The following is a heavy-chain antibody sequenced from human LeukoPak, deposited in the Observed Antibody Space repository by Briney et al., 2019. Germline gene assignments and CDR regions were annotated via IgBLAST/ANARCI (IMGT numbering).Heavy chain of an antibody. CDR1: GGPISSSSYY. V-gene: IGHV4-39*01. D-gene: IGHD2-15*01. Sequence: SETLSLTCTVSGGPISSSSYYWGWIRQPPGKGLEWIGSTYYSGSTYYNPSLKSRVTISVDTSKNQFSLKLSSVTAADTAVYYCARGGYCSGGSCYVLRYYYYYGMDVWGQGTTVTVSS. CDR3: ARGGYCSGGSCYVLRYYYYYGMDV. J-gene: IGHJ6*02. CDR2: TYYSGST.